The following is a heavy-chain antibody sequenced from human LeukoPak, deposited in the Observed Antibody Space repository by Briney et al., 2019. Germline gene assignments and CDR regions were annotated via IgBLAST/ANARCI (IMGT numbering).Heavy chain of an antibody. D-gene: IGHD6-19*01. Sequence: GASVKVSCKASGYTFSSYGFSWVRQAPGQGLEWMGWINTSNGNTNYAQQLQGRVTMTTDTSTSTAYMELRSLRSDDTAVYYCEREDSSGWLDYWGQGTLVTVSS. J-gene: IGHJ4*02. CDR1: GYTFSSYG. CDR3: EREDSSGWLDY. V-gene: IGHV1-18*01. CDR2: INTSNGNT.